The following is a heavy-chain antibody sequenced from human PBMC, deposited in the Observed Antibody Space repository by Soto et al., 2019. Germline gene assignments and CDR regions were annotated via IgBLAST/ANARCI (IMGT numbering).Heavy chain of an antibody. CDR1: GFTFSSYS. V-gene: IGHV3-48*02. Sequence: GGSLRLSCAASGFTFSSYSMNWVRQAPGKGLEWVSYISSSSSTIYYADSVNGRFTISRDNAKNSLYLQMNSLIDEDTAVYYCARDQPYYYDISGYYIGAFDIWGQGTMVTVSS. J-gene: IGHJ3*02. CDR2: ISSSSSTI. CDR3: ARDQPYYYDISGYYIGAFDI. D-gene: IGHD3-22*01.